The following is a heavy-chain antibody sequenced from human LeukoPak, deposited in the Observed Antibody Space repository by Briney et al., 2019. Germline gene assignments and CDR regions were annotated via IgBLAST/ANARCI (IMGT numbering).Heavy chain of an antibody. CDR2: IDHSGST. Sequence: SETLSLTCAVYGGSFSGYYCHWIRQPPGKGLEWIGEIDHSGSTSYNPSLKSRVTMSVDTSKNQFSLKLTSLTAADTAVYYCARGQVDTAKIGDYWGQGSLVTVSS. V-gene: IGHV4-34*01. D-gene: IGHD5-18*01. CDR1: GGSFSGYY. CDR3: ARGQVDTAKIGDY. J-gene: IGHJ4*02.